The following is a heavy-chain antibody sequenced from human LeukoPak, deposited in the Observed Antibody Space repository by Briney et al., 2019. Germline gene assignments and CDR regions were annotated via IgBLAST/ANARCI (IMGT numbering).Heavy chain of an antibody. D-gene: IGHD2-15*01. CDR1: GFTFSSYS. Sequence: GSLRLSCAASGFTFSSYSMNWVRQAPGKGLEWVSSISSSSSYIYYADSVKGRFTISRDNAKNSLYLQMNSLRAEDTAVYYCASELGYCSGGSCYGYYYMDVWGKGTTVTVSS. V-gene: IGHV3-21*01. CDR3: ASELGYCSGGSCYGYYYMDV. CDR2: ISSSSSYI. J-gene: IGHJ6*03.